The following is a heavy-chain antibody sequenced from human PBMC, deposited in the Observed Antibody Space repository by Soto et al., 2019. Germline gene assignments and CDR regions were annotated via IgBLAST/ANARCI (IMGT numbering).Heavy chain of an antibody. CDR3: TRDPRRRDYNGSYRYFDY. CDR2: IRSKAYGGTA. CDR1: GFTFGDYA. D-gene: IGHD1-26*01. V-gene: IGHV3-49*04. Sequence: HPGGSLRLSCTASGFTFGDYAMSWVRQAPGKGLEWVGIIRSKAYGGTAEYAASVKGRFTISRDDSTSIAYLQMNSLKTEDTAVYYCTRDPRRRDYNGSYRYFDYWGLGTLVTVSS. J-gene: IGHJ4*02.